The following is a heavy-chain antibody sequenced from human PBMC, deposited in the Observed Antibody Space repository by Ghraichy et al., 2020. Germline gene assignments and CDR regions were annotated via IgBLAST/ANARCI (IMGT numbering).Heavy chain of an antibody. D-gene: IGHD7-27*01. CDR3: ARGVRHWDYFDY. J-gene: IGHJ4*02. CDR2: INHSGST. CDR1: GGSFSGYY. V-gene: IGHV4-34*01. Sequence: SQTLSLTCAVYGGSFSGYYWSWIRQPPGKGLEWIGEINHSGSTNYNPSLKSRVTISVDTSKNQFSLKLSSVTAADTAVYYCARGVRHWDYFDYWGQGTLVTVSS.